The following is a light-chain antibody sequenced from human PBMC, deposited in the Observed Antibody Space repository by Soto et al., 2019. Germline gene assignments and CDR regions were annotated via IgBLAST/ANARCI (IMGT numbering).Light chain of an antibody. Sequence: QSVLTQPASVSGSPGQSITISCTGTSSDVGGYNYVSWYQQHPGKAPKLMIYDVSNRPSGVSNRFSGSKSGNTASLTISGXXXXXXXXXYCSSYTSSSQVVFGGGTKLTV. CDR3: SSYTSSSQVV. CDR1: SSDVGGYNY. V-gene: IGLV2-14*01. CDR2: DVS. J-gene: IGLJ2*01.